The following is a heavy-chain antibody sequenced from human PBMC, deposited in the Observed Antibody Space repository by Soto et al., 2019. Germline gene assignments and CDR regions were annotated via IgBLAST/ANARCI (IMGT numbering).Heavy chain of an antibody. V-gene: IGHV4-28*01. CDR2: IYYSGTT. J-gene: IGHJ4*02. D-gene: IGHD3-9*01. Sequence: SETLSLTCAVSGYSISSSNWWGWIRQPPGKGLEWIGYIYYSGTTNYNPSLKSRVTISVDTSKNQFSLKLTSVTAADTAVYYCVSVSYFNAFDYWGQGTLVTVSS. CDR1: GYSISSSNW. CDR3: VSVSYFNAFDY.